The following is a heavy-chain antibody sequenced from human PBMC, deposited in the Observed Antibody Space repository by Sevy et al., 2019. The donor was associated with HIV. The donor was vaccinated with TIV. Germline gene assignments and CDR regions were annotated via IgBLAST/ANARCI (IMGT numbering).Heavy chain of an antibody. CDR2: ISDYNGYT. V-gene: IGHV1-18*01. CDR3: AREGYYYRSGTYRPPNYYGMDV. J-gene: IGHJ6*02. Sequence: ASVKVSCKASGYTFSSYGISWVRQAPGQGLEWMGWISDYNGYTNYAHKFQGRVTMSTEKSTRTAYMELRSLRSDDKGVYFCAREGYYYRSGTYRPPNYYGMDVWGQGTAVTVSS. D-gene: IGHD3-10*01. CDR1: GYTFSSYG.